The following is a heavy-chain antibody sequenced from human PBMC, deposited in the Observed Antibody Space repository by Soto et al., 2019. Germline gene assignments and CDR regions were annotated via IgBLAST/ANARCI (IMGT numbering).Heavy chain of an antibody. CDR3: AKMGNAGYCSGGSCYENYYYGMDV. J-gene: IGHJ6*02. D-gene: IGHD2-15*01. CDR1: GFTFSSYA. V-gene: IGHV3-23*01. CDR2: ISGSGGST. Sequence: PVGSLRLSCAASGFTFSSYAMSWVRQAPGKGLEWVSAISGSGGSTYYADSVKGRFTISRDNPKNTLYLQMNSLRAEDTAVYYCAKMGNAGYCSGGSCYENYYYGMDVWGQGTTVTVS.